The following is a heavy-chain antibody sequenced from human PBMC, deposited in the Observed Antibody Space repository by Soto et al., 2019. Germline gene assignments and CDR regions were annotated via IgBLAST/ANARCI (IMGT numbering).Heavy chain of an antibody. V-gene: IGHV4-34*01. D-gene: IGHD3-10*01. CDR3: ARALFTMVRGEDYYYMDV. Sequence: KPSETLSLTCAVYGWSFSGYYWSWIRQPPGKGLEWIGEINHSGSTNYNPSLKSRVTISVDTSKSQFSLKLSSVTAADTAVYYCARALFTMVRGEDYYYMDVWGKGTTVTVSS. CDR1: GWSFSGYY. CDR2: INHSGST. J-gene: IGHJ6*03.